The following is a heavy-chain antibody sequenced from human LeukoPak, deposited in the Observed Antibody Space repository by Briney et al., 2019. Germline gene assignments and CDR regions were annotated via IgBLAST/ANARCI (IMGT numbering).Heavy chain of an antibody. Sequence: SSETLSLTCTVSGGSISSSSYYWGWVRQPPGKGLEWIGTINYNGNTYYTPSFKSRVTISEDTSKNQFSLKLTSVTAADTAVYYCARREVGTMSDYWGQGILVTVSS. CDR3: ARREVGTMSDY. J-gene: IGHJ4*02. V-gene: IGHV4-39*01. CDR1: GGSISSSSYY. D-gene: IGHD1-1*01. CDR2: INYNGNT.